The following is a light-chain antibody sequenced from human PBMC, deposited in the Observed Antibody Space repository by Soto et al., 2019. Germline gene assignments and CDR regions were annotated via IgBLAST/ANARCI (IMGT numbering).Light chain of an antibody. J-gene: IGKJ4*01. V-gene: IGKV1-5*01. CDR1: QSISSW. Sequence: DIPMTQSPSTLSASVGDRVTITCRASQSISSWLAWYQQKPGKAPKLLIYDASSLESGVPSRCSGSGSGTEFTLTISSLQPDDFATYYCQQYNSYSPLTFGGGTRVEIK. CDR2: DAS. CDR3: QQYNSYSPLT.